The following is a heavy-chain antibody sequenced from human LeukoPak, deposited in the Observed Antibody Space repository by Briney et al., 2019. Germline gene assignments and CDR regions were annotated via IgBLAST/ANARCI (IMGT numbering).Heavy chain of an antibody. Sequence: GSLRLSCAASGFTFSSSWMTWVRQAPGKGLEWVSTISSNSAYIYYADSVKGRFTVSRDNAKNSLYLQMNSLRVEDTAVYYCARDSQTRSALEFWGQGTMVTVSS. CDR2: ISSNSAYI. CDR3: ARDSQTRSALEF. D-gene: IGHD1-14*01. V-gene: IGHV3-21*06. J-gene: IGHJ3*01. CDR1: GFTFSSSW.